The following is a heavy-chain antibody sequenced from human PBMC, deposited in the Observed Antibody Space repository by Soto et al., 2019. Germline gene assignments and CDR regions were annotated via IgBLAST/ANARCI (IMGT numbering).Heavy chain of an antibody. V-gene: IGHV3-48*02. CDR1: GFTFSSYS. CDR2: ISSSSSTI. J-gene: IGHJ5*02. Sequence: EVQLVESGGGLVQPGGSLRLSCAASGFTFSSYSMNWVRQAPGKGLAWVSYISSSSSTIYYADSVQGRFTISRDNAKNSLYPQMNSLRDEDTAVYYCAREAYYYGSGSYTYWFDPWGQGTLVTVSS. CDR3: AREAYYYGSGSYTYWFDP. D-gene: IGHD3-10*01.